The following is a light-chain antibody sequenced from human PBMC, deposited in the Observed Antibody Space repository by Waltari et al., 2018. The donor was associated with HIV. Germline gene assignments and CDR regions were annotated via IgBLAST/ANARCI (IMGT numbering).Light chain of an antibody. V-gene: IGLV1-47*01. CDR3: AAWNDRLSGYV. CDR1: SSNIGRNY. CDR2: TNN. J-gene: IGLJ1*01. Sequence: QSVLTQPPSASGTPGQRVTISCSGSSSNIGRNYVYWYQQLPGTAPKLVIYTNNQRAGGVPDRFAGSKSGTSASLASSGLRSEEEADYYCAAWNDRLSGYVFGTGTKVTV.